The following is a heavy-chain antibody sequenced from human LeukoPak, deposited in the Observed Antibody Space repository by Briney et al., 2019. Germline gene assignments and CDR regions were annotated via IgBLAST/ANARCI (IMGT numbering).Heavy chain of an antibody. CDR3: ARDKEEMVRAPYAFGI. Sequence: GGSLRLSCAASGFTFSSYSMNWVRQAPGKGLEWVANINQIGIEKYYVDSVKGRFTISRDNAKNSLYLQMNSLRADDTAVYYCARDKEEMVRAPYAFGIWGQGTMVTVSS. V-gene: IGHV3-7*01. J-gene: IGHJ3*02. CDR1: GFTFSSYS. D-gene: IGHD3-10*01. CDR2: INQIGIEK.